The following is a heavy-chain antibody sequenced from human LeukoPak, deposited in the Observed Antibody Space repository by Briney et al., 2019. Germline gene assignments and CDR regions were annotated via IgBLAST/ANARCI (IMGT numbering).Heavy chain of an antibody. Sequence: GGSLRLSCAASGFTVSSNYMSWVRQAPGKGLEWVSVIYSGGSTYYADSVKGRFTISRDNSKNTLYLQMNSLRAEDTAMYYCARAGYRSPYFDYWGQGTLVTVSS. J-gene: IGHJ4*02. V-gene: IGHV3-66*01. D-gene: IGHD6-13*01. CDR1: GFTVSSNY. CDR2: IYSGGST. CDR3: ARAGYRSPYFDY.